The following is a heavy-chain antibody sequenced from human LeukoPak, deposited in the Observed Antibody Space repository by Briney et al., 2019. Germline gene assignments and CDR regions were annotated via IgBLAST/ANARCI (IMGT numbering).Heavy chain of an antibody. V-gene: IGHV4-59*13. CDR2: ISYSGST. J-gene: IGHJ4*02. CDR3: ARGTTPVY. CDR1: GGSIDSYY. D-gene: IGHD2-2*01. Sequence: SETLSLTCTVSGGSIDSYYWSWIRQPPMKGLEWIGYISYSGSTKYNPSLNSRVTISVDTSKNQFSLNLSSVTAVDTALYYCARGTTPVYWGQGTLVTVSS.